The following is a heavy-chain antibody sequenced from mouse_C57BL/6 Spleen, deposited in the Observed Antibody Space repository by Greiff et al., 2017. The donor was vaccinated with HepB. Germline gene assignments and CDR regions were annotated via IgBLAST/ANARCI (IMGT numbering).Heavy chain of an antibody. CDR3: TRNGSSYGDY. CDR2: IDPETGGT. J-gene: IGHJ2*01. CDR1: GYTFTDYE. Sequence: VQLQQSGAELVRPGASVTLSCKASGYTFTDYEMHWVKQTPVHGLEWIGAIDPETGGTAYNQKFKGKAILTADKSSSTAYMELRSLTSEDSAVYYCTRNGSSYGDYWGQGTTLTVSS. D-gene: IGHD1-1*01. V-gene: IGHV1-15*01.